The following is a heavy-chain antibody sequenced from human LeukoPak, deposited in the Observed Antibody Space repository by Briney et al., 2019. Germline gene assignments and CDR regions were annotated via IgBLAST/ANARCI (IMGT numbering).Heavy chain of an antibody. D-gene: IGHD5-18*01. Sequence: GGSLRLSCAASGFTFSDYYMSWIRQAPGKGLEWVSYISSSSSYTNYADSVKGRFTISRDNAKNSLYLQMNSLRAEDTAVYYCARGVVPAASVDTAMVSPDYWGQGTLVPVSS. CDR3: ARGVVPAASVDTAMVSPDY. CDR1: GFTFSDYY. J-gene: IGHJ4*02. CDR2: ISSSSSYT. V-gene: IGHV3-11*06.